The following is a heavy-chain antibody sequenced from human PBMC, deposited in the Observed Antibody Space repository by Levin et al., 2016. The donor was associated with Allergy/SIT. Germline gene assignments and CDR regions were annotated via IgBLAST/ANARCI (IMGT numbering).Heavy chain of an antibody. CDR2: IYYSGST. Sequence: WIRQPPGKGLEWIGYIYYSGSTYYNPSLKSRVTISVDTSKNQFSLKLSSVTAADTAVYYCARVWAAADHEYYYYYYGMDVWGQGTTVTVSS. D-gene: IGHD6-13*01. J-gene: IGHJ6*02. V-gene: IGHV4-31*02. CDR3: ARVWAAADHEYYYYYYGMDV.